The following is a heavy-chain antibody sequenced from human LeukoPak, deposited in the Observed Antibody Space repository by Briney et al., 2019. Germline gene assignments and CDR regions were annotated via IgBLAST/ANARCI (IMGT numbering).Heavy chain of an antibody. Sequence: GGSLRLSCKVSTFTFNQAWMIWVRQAPGKGLVCVAHINPDGRDTYYVDSVKGRFTISRDNAQNSMYLQMNSLRVEDTAVYYCTSWGDTTAEYFQRWGQGTLVTVSS. CDR2: INPDGRDT. V-gene: IGHV3-7*01. D-gene: IGHD2-21*02. CDR1: TFTFNQAW. J-gene: IGHJ1*01. CDR3: TSWGDTTAEYFQR.